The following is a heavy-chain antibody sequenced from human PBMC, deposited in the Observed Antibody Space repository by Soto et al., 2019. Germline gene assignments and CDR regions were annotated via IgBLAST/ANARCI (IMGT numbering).Heavy chain of an antibody. V-gene: IGHV3-7*03. CDR1: GFTFSSYW. Sequence: PGGSLRLCCAASGFTFSSYWMSWVRQAPGKGLEWVANIKRDGTEKTSVDSVKGRFTISRDNAQSSLYLQMDSLTAGDTAVYYCARARKYGSSQYERKHYFDYWGQGTPVTVSS. CDR3: ARARKYGSSQYERKHYFDY. CDR2: IKRDGTEK. J-gene: IGHJ4*02. D-gene: IGHD6-13*01.